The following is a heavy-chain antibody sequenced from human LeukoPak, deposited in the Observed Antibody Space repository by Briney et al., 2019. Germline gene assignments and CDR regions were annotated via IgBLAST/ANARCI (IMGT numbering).Heavy chain of an antibody. CDR2: ISSSSIYI. CDR3: ARSGYNYGYWFDY. CDR1: GFTFSSYW. V-gene: IGHV3-21*01. Sequence: GGSLRLSCAASGFTFSSYWMSWVRQAPGKGLEWVSSISSSSIYIYYADSVKGRFTISRDNAKNSLYLQMNSLRAEDTAVYYCARSGYNYGYWFDYWGQGTLVTVSS. D-gene: IGHD5-18*01. J-gene: IGHJ4*02.